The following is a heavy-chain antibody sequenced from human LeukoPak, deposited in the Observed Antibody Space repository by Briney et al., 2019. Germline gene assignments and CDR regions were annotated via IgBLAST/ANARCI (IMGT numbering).Heavy chain of an antibody. Sequence: GGSLRLSCAASGFTFSTYWMTWVRQAPGKGLEWVAVISYDGSNKYYADSVKGRFTISRDNSKNTLYLQMNSLRAEDTAVYYCAKGIAVAGTLLTPPDCWGQGTLVTVSS. CDR3: AKGIAVAGTLLTPPDC. CDR2: ISYDGSNK. V-gene: IGHV3-30*18. CDR1: GFTFSTYW. D-gene: IGHD6-19*01. J-gene: IGHJ4*02.